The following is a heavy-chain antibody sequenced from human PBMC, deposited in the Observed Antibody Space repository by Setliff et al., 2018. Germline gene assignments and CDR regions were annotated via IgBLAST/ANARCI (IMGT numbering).Heavy chain of an antibody. V-gene: IGHV4-38-2*02. CDR2: IYHNGNS. Sequence: SETLSLTCSVSGYSISSGYYWGWIRQPPGKGLEWIGSIYHNGNSYYNPSLKSRVTISVDTSKNQFSLKLSSVTAADTAVYYCARDSLTTLRRRSFDIWGQGTMVTVSS. CDR1: GYSISSGYY. CDR3: ARDSLTTLRRRSFDI. D-gene: IGHD1-1*01. J-gene: IGHJ3*02.